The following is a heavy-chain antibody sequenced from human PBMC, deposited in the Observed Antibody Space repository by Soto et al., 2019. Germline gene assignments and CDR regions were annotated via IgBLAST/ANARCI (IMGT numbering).Heavy chain of an antibody. J-gene: IGHJ4*02. V-gene: IGHV2-5*02. CDR3: AHCRGGVASF. D-gene: IGHD3-16*01. Sequence: QITLNESGPALVKPTQTLTLTCTFSGFSLNTRDVGVGWIRQPPGKALEWLGVVYWDDDKTYSPSLKSRLTLTKDPPKNQVVLRMTKMAPVDTATYYCAHCRGGVASFWGQGTLVTVSS. CDR1: GFSLNTRDVG. CDR2: VYWDDDK.